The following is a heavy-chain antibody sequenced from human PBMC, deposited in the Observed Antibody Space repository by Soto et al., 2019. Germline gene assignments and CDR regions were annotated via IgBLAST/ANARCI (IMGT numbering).Heavy chain of an antibody. J-gene: IGHJ4*02. CDR2: IRSSDNTR. V-gene: IGHV3-11*01. D-gene: IGHD2-2*01. CDR1: GFRFSDYY. CDR3: ARGNALYDY. Sequence: GVSLRLSCAASGFRFSDYYMSWIRQAPGKGLEWVSYIRSSDNTRYYADSVKGRFTISRDNAKNSLYLQMNSLRAEDTAVYYCARGNALYDYWGQGILVTVSS.